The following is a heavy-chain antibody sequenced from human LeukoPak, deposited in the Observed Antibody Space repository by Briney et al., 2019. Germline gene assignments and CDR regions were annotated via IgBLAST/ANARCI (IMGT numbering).Heavy chain of an antibody. J-gene: IGHJ5*02. CDR1: GYTFTSYA. D-gene: IGHD3-10*01. CDR3: ARGYYGSGSYYPFDP. V-gene: IGHV7-4-1*02. Sequence: GASVKVSFKASGYTFTSYAMNWVRQAPGQGLEWMGWINTNTGNPTYAQGFTGRFVFSLDTSVSTAYLQISSLKAEDTAVYYCARGYYGSGSYYPFDPWGQGTLVTVSS. CDR2: INTNTGNP.